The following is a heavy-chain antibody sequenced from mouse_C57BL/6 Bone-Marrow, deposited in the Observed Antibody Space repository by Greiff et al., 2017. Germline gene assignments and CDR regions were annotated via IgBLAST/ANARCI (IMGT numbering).Heavy chain of an antibody. J-gene: IGHJ1*03. CDR3: ARLRRFSYHWYIDV. V-gene: IGHV1-64*01. Sequence: QVQLQQPGAELVKPGASVKLSCKASGYTFTSYWMHWVKQRPGQGLEWIGMIHPNSGSTNYNEKFKSKATLTVDKSSSTAYMQLSSLTSEDSAVYYCARLRRFSYHWYIDVWGTGTTVTVSS. D-gene: IGHD2-10*01. CDR2: IHPNSGST. CDR1: GYTFTSYW.